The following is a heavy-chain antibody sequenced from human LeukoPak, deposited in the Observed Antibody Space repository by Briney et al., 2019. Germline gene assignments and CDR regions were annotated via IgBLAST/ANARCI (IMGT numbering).Heavy chain of an antibody. J-gene: IGHJ4*02. CDR1: GGSISSSSYH. CDR2: IYYSGST. D-gene: IGHD6-19*01. Sequence: SETLSLTCTVSGGSISSSSYHWGWIRQPPGKGLEWIGSIYYSGSTYYNPSLKSRVTISVDTSKNQFSLKLSSVTAADTAVYYCARDPGRLWLAPEYYFDYWGQGTLVTVSS. CDR3: ARDPGRLWLAPEYYFDY. V-gene: IGHV4-39*07.